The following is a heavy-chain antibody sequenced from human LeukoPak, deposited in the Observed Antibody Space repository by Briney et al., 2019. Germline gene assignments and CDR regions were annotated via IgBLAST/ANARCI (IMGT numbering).Heavy chain of an antibody. CDR1: GFTFSSYW. Sequence: GGSLRLSCAASGFTFSSYWMSWVRQAPGKGLEWVANIKQDGSEKYYVDSVKGRFTISRDNAKNSLYLQMNSLRAEDTAVYYCARDKAVADIEWSWFDPWGQGTLVTVSS. J-gene: IGHJ5*02. CDR2: IKQDGSEK. D-gene: IGHD6-19*01. CDR3: ARDKAVADIEWSWFDP. V-gene: IGHV3-7*01.